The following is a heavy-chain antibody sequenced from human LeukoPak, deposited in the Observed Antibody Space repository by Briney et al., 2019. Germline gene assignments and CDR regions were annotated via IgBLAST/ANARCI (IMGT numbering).Heavy chain of an antibody. V-gene: IGHV6-1*01. J-gene: IGHJ4*02. CDR1: GDSVSSNIVD. D-gene: IGHD7-27*01. Sequence: SQTLSLTCAISGDSVSSNIVDWNWIRQSPSRGLEWLGRTYYRSKWYNDYALSVKSRITINPDTSKNQFSLQLNSVTPEDTAVYYCARGLGRRTGDFDYWGQGTLVTVSS. CDR2: TYYRSKWYN. CDR3: ARGLGRRTGDFDY.